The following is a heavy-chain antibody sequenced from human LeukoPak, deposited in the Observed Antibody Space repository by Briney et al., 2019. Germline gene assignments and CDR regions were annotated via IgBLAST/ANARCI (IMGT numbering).Heavy chain of an antibody. J-gene: IGHJ4*02. CDR1: GGSISSYY. D-gene: IGHD1-26*01. CDR2: IYYSGFT. V-gene: IGHV4-59*08. Sequence: SETLSLTCTVSGGSISSYYWSWIRQPPGKGLEWIGYIYYSGFTNYNPSLKSRVTLLVDTSKNQFSLTLTSVTAADTAFYYCARHVGDYFDSWGQGILVTVSS. CDR3: ARHVGDYFDS.